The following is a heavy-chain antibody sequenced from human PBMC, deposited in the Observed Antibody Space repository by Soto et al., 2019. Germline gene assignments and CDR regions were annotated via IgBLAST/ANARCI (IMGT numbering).Heavy chain of an antibody. CDR1: GFTFSSYE. CDR3: ARSCGGDCFWIDY. CDR2: ISSSGSTI. V-gene: IGHV3-48*03. J-gene: IGHJ4*02. D-gene: IGHD2-21*02. Sequence: GGSLSLSCAASGFTFSSYEMNWVRQAPGKGLEWVSYISSSGSTIYYADSVKGQFTISRDNAKNSLYLQMNSLRAEDTAVYYCARSCGGDCFWIDYWGQGTLVTVSS.